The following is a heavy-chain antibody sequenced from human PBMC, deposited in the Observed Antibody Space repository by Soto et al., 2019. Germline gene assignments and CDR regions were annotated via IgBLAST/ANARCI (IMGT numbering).Heavy chain of an antibody. CDR1: GGSISSGGYY. Sequence: QVQLQESGPGLVKPSQTLSLTCTVSGGSISSGGYYWSWIRQHPGKGLEWIGYIYYSGSTYYNPSLKSRVTISVDTSKNQFSLKLSSVTAADTAMYYCARDQYDFWSGYYTTGSGIQDAFDIWGQGTMVTVSS. CDR3: ARDQYDFWSGYYTTGSGIQDAFDI. CDR2: IYYSGST. D-gene: IGHD3-3*01. V-gene: IGHV4-31*03. J-gene: IGHJ3*02.